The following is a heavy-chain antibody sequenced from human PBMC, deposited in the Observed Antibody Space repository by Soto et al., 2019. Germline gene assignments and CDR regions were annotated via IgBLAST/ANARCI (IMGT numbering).Heavy chain of an antibody. CDR2: IYTSGST. J-gene: IGHJ5*02. Sequence: SETLSLTCTVSGGSISSYYWSWIRQPAGKGLEWIGRIYTSGSTNYNPSLKSRVTMSVDTSKNQFSLKLSSVTAADTAVYYCARDMSLIAAYWFDHWGQGTLVTVSS. CDR3: ARDMSLIAAYWFDH. D-gene: IGHD6-25*01. CDR1: GGSISSYY. V-gene: IGHV4-4*07.